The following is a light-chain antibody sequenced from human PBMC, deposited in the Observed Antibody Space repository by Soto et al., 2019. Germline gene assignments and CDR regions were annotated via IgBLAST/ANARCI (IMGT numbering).Light chain of an antibody. J-gene: IGKJ3*01. CDR1: QSVSGRY. V-gene: IGKV3-20*01. Sequence: ELVLTQSQGTLSLSPGERATLSCRASQSVSGRYLAWYQQKPGQAPRLLIEGASSRAAGIPDRVSGSESGPDFTLTISRVEPEDFAVYYCQQYESSPHNFGPGTRVEI. CDR2: GAS. CDR3: QQYESSPHN.